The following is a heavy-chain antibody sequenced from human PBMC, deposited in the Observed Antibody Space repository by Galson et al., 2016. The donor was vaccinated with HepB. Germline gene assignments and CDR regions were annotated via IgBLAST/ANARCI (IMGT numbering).Heavy chain of an antibody. CDR3: AREALSGGVNWFDP. CDR1: GGSISRGGYY. D-gene: IGHD2-15*01. Sequence: TLFLTCTVSGGSISRGGYYWSWIRQHPGKGLEWIGYIYYSGSTSYNPSLKSRVTISVDTSKRQFSLKLSSVTAADTAVYYCAREALSGGVNWFDPWGQGVLVTVSS. J-gene: IGHJ5*02. V-gene: IGHV4-31*03. CDR2: IYYSGST.